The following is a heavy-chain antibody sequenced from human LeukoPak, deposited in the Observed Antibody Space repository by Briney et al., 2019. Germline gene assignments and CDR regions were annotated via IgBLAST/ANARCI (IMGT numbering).Heavy chain of an antibody. CDR3: ARGDSGGYFLDY. Sequence: GGSLRLSCAASGFTFSSYAMHWVRQAPGKGLEYVSAISSNGGSTYYANSVKGRFTISRDNSKNTLYLQMGSLRAEDMAVYYCARGDSGGYFLDYWGQGTLVTVSS. D-gene: IGHD1-26*01. CDR1: GFTFSSYA. V-gene: IGHV3-64*01. J-gene: IGHJ4*02. CDR2: ISSNGGST.